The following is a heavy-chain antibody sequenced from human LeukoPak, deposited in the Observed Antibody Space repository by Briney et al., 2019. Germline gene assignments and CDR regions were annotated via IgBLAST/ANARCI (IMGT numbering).Heavy chain of an antibody. Sequence: ASVKVSCKASGYTFTSYDINWVRRATGQGLEWMGWMNPNSGNTGYAQKFQGRVTMTRNTSISTAYMELSSLRSEDTAVYYCARALRIVGATTLSGYWGQGTLVTVSS. CDR2: MNPNSGNT. CDR1: GYTFTSYD. J-gene: IGHJ4*02. CDR3: ARALRIVGATTLSGY. V-gene: IGHV1-8*01. D-gene: IGHD1-26*01.